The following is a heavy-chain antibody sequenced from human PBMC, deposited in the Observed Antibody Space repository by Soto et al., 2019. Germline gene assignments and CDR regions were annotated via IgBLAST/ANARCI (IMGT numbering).Heavy chain of an antibody. V-gene: IGHV3-21*01. CDR3: ARGGSGSYDRPSPHY. J-gene: IGHJ4*02. D-gene: IGHD3-10*01. Sequence: GGSLRLSCAASGFTFSSYSMNWVRQAPGKGLEWVSSISSSSSYIYYADSVKGRFTISRDNAKNSLYLQMNSLRAEDTAVYYCARGGSGSYDRPSPHYWGQGTLVTVSS. CDR2: ISSSSSYI. CDR1: GFTFSSYS.